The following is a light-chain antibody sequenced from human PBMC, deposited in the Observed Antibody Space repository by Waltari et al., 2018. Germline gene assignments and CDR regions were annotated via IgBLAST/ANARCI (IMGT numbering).Light chain of an antibody. CDR2: KAS. CDR1: QSISNW. V-gene: IGKV1-5*01. CDR3: QQYNNYTPKT. J-gene: IGKJ1*01. Sequence: IQVTQSPSTLSASVGDRVTLTCRATQSISNWLSWYQQKPGKAPKLLIYKASTLESGVPSRFSGSGSGTEFTLTISSLQPDDFATYFCQQYNNYTPKTFGQGNKVDIK.